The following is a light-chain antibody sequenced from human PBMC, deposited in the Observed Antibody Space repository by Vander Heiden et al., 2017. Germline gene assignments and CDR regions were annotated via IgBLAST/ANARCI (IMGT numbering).Light chain of an antibody. CDR3: QQDNNWPPLT. CDR2: DAS. J-gene: IGKJ4*01. Sequence: EIVMTQSPGTLSVSPGERATLSCRASQSVRNNLAWFQQKPGQAPRLLIYDASTRATGIPARFSGSGYGTEFTLTISSLQSEDFAFYYCQQDNNWPPLTFGGGTKVEIK. V-gene: IGKV3-15*01. CDR1: QSVRNN.